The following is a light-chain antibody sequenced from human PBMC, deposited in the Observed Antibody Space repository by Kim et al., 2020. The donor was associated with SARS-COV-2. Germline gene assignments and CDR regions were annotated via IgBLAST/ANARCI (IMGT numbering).Light chain of an antibody. CDR1: QGNKRQ. J-gene: IGKJ2*01. V-gene: IGKV1-9*01. CDR3: QQLNDYPYT. Sequence: GESVPNTWRASQGNKRQLAWYPQKPGKAPKLMIYAASTVQGGVPTRISGSGSGTEFTPTISSLQPEDIAADSCQQLNDYPYTFGQGTNLEI. CDR2: AAS.